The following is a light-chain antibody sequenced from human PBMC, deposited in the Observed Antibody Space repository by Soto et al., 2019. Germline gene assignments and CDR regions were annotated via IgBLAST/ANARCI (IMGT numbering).Light chain of an antibody. CDR1: QSISSY. CDR3: QQSYSTPRT. CDR2: AAS. Sequence: DIQMTQSPSSLSASVGDRVTITCRASQSISSYLNWYQQKPGKAPKHLIYAASSLQSGVPSRFSVSRTGTDFTLTISSLQPEDFANYYCQQSYSTPRTFGQGTKLEIK. J-gene: IGKJ2*01. V-gene: IGKV1-39*01.